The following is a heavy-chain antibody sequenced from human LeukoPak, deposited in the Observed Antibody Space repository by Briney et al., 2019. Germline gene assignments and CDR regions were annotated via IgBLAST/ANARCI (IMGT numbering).Heavy chain of an antibody. Sequence: SETLSLTCAVYGGSFSGYYWSWIRQPPGKGLEWIGEINHSGSTNYNPSLKSRVTISVDTSKNQFSLKLSSVTAADTAVYYCARDPSLRRDFDYWGQGTLVTVSS. CDR2: INHSGST. CDR3: ARDPSLRRDFDY. CDR1: GGSFSGYY. J-gene: IGHJ4*02. V-gene: IGHV4-34*01.